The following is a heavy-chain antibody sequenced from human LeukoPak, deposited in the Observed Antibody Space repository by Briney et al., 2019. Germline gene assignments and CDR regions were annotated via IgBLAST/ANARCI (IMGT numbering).Heavy chain of an antibody. CDR3: TKYIGADPDY. V-gene: IGHV3-23*01. Sequence: RTGGSLRLSCAASGFTFSSYAMTWVRQAPGKGLEWVSAISGSGDTTYYADSVKGRFTISRDNSKNTLYLQMNSLRAEDMAVYYCTKYIGADPDYWGQGTLVTVSS. J-gene: IGHJ4*02. CDR2: ISGSGDTT. D-gene: IGHD6-13*01. CDR1: GFTFSSYA.